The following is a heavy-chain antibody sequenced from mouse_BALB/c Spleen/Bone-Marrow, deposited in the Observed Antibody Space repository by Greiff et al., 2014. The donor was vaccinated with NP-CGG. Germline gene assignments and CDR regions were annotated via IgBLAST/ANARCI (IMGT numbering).Heavy chain of an antibody. Sequence: EVHLVESGGGLVKPGGSLKLSCAASGFTFSSYAMSWVRQTPEKRLEWVASISSGGSTYYPDSVKGRFTISRDNARNILYLQMSSLRSEDTAMYYCARGGGYYYAMDYWGQGTSVTVSS. CDR2: ISSGGST. CDR1: GFTFSSYA. CDR3: ARGGGYYYAMDY. J-gene: IGHJ4*01. V-gene: IGHV5-6-5*01.